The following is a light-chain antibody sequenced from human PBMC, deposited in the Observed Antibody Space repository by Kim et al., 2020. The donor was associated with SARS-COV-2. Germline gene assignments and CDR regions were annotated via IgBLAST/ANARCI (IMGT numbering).Light chain of an antibody. CDR1: NIGSKS. Sequence: SYELTQPPSVSVAPGKTARITCGGNNIGSKSVHWYQQKPGQAPVLVIYYDSDRPSGIPERFSGSNSGNTATLTISRVEAGDEAEYYCQVWDSSSDHTVFGGGTKLTVL. J-gene: IGLJ3*02. CDR3: QVWDSSSDHTV. V-gene: IGLV3-21*04. CDR2: YDS.